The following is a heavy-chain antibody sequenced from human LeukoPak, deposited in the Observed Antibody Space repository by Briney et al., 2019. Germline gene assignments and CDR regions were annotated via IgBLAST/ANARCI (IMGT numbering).Heavy chain of an antibody. D-gene: IGHD3-16*01. CDR2: ISYDGSNK. V-gene: IGHV3-30*18. J-gene: IGHJ4*02. CDR3: AKDYGTFD. CDR1: GFTFSSYG. Sequence: GGSLRLSCAASGFTFSSYGMHWVRQAPGKGLEWVAVISYDGSNKYYADSVKGRFTISRDNSKNTLYLQMSSLRAEDTALYYCAKDYGTFDCGQGTLVTVSS.